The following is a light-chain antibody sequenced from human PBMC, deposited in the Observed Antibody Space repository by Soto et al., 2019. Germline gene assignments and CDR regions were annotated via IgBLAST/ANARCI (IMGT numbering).Light chain of an antibody. J-gene: IGKJ1*01. V-gene: IGKV3-20*01. CDR3: QQYGSSPRT. Sequence: EIVLTQSPGTLSLSPGERATLSCRASQSLSSSQLAWYQQKPGQAPRLLIHDASSRATGISDRFTGSGSGKNFPLTTTTLEPEVFEVYYCQQYGSSPRTFGLGTKVEI. CDR1: QSLSSSQ. CDR2: DAS.